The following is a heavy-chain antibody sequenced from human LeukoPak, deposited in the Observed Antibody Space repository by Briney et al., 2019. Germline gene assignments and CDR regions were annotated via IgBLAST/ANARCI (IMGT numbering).Heavy chain of an antibody. D-gene: IGHD1-26*01. CDR3: AKRVGSNYFDY. CDR2: ISGNGGTK. V-gene: IGHV3-43*02. J-gene: IGHJ4*02. Sequence: GGSLRLSCAASGFTFDDYAMHWVRQAPGKGLEWVSVISGNGGTKYYADSVKGRLTISRDNSKNSLYLQMNSLTTEDIALYYCAKRVGSNYFDYWGQGTLVTVSS. CDR1: GFTFDDYA.